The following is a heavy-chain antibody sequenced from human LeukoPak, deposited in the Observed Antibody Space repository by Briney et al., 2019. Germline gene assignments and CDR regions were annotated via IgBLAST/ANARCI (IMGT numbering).Heavy chain of an antibody. D-gene: IGHD3-3*01. Sequence: SVKVSCKASGGTFSSYAISWVRQAPGQGLEWMGGIIPIFGTANYAQEFQGRVTITADESTSTAYMELSSLRSEDTAVYYCARRGYDFWSGYLHYFDYWGQGTLVTVSS. CDR1: GGTFSSYA. CDR2: IIPIFGTA. CDR3: ARRGYDFWSGYLHYFDY. J-gene: IGHJ4*02. V-gene: IGHV1-69*01.